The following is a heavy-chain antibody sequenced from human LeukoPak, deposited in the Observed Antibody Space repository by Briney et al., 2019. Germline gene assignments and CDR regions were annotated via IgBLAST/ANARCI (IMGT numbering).Heavy chain of an antibody. D-gene: IGHD6-19*01. J-gene: IGHJ4*02. CDR2: ISGDGGTT. Sequence: GGSLRLSCAASGFTFSGYAMGWVRQAPGVGLEWVSEISGDGGTTFYADSVKGRFTISRDNSENTLHLQMNSLRADDTAVYYCAKRDHYGWFFFDCWGQGNLVAVSS. CDR3: AKRDHYGWFFFDC. CDR1: GFTFSGYA. V-gene: IGHV3-23*01.